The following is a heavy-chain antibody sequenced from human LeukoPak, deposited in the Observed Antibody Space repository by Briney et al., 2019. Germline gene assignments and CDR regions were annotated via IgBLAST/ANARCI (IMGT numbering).Heavy chain of an antibody. CDR2: IGGDGETT. Sequence: GGSLRLSCAASGFTFSNYAMSWVRQAPGKGLEWVSVIGGDGETTHYADSVKGRFTISRDNSKNTLYLHMNSLRAEDTALYFCAKRGCSGNGCTYFDWWGQGTPVTVSP. CDR1: GFTFSNYA. J-gene: IGHJ4*02. CDR3: AKRGCSGNGCTYFDW. D-gene: IGHD2-15*01. V-gene: IGHV3-23*01.